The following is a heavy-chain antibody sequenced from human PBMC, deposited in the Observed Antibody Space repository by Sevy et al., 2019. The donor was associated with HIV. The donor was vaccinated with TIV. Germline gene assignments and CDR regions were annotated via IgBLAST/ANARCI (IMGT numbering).Heavy chain of an antibody. CDR1: GFTVSGVH. J-gene: IGHJ6*02. D-gene: IGHD6-13*01. CDR2: IYDGGST. V-gene: IGHV3-53*01. CDR3: ARWYFKMDV. Sequence: GGSLRLSCSASGFTVSGVHMTWVRQASGKGLEWVSVIYDGGSTYYADSVKGRFIISRDNSKNTLYLQMNSLRVEDTAVYYCARWYFKMDVWCQGATVTVSS.